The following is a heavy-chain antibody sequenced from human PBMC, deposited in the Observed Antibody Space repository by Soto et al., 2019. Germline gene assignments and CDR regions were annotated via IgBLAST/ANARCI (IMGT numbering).Heavy chain of an antibody. CDR1: VYTFTSYG. D-gene: IGHD3-22*01. CDR2: ISAYNGNT. V-gene: IGHV1-18*01. J-gene: IGHJ4*02. CDR3: ARVRDYYDSSGYYVDY. Sequence: ASVKVSCKASVYTFTSYGISWVRQAPGQGLEWMGWISAYNGNTNYAQKLQGRVTMTTDTSTSTAYMELRSLRSDDTAVYYCARVRDYYDSSGYYVDYWGQGTLVTVSS.